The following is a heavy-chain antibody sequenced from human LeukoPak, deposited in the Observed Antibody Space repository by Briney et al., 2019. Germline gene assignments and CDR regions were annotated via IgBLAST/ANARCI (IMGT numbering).Heavy chain of an antibody. V-gene: IGHV3-23*01. D-gene: IGHD3-10*02. CDR2: ISGSGGST. CDR3: AELGITMIGGV. J-gene: IGHJ6*04. Sequence: EGTLRLPCAASGFTFSSYGMIWVRQAPGKGLEWVSGISGSGGSTYVADSVKCRFTVSRDNSKNTLYLQMNSLRAEDTAVYYCAELGITMIGGVWGKGTTVTISS. CDR1: GFTFSSYG.